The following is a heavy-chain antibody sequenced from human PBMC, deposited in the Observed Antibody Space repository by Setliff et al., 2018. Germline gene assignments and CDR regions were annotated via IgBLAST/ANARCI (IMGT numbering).Heavy chain of an antibody. J-gene: IGHJ4*02. D-gene: IGHD2-8*01. CDR1: GYTLSNSI. V-gene: IGHV1-18*01. CDR2: ISAYNGKT. CDR3: LRLVRYCTKIACQATSGDEV. Sequence: ASVKVSCKASGYTLSNSILSWVRQAPGQGLEWVGWISAYNGKTYSAQKFQDRVTLTTHTSTNIGYLELRDLRSDDTAVYYCLRLVRYCTKIACQATSGDEVWGLGTLVTV.